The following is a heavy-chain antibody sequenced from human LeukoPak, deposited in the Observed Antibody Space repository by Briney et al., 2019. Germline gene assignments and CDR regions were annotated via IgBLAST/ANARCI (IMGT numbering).Heavy chain of an antibody. CDR2: IYYSGRI. CDR3: ARQPVWFGPHGCDY. Sequence: ASETLSLTCTVSGGSFSSYYWSWIRQPPGKGLEWIGYIYYSGRINCNPSLKSRVTISVDTSKNQFSLKLSSVTAADTAVYYCARQPVWFGPHGCDYWGQGTLVTVSS. J-gene: IGHJ4*02. CDR1: GGSFSSYY. D-gene: IGHD3-10*01. V-gene: IGHV4-59*01.